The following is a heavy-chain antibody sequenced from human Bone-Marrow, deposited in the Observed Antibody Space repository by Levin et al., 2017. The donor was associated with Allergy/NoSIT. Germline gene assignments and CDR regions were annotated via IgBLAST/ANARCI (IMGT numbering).Heavy chain of an antibody. CDR3: AKDRSRIAVAGTVPYFDY. Sequence: GGSLRLSCAASGFTFSSYAMSWVRQAPGKGLEWVSAISGSGGSTYYADSVKGRFTISRDNSKNTLYLQMNSLRAEDTAVYYCAKDRSRIAVAGTVPYFDYWGQGTLVTVSS. D-gene: IGHD6-19*01. CDR1: GFTFSSYA. J-gene: IGHJ4*02. CDR2: ISGSGGST. V-gene: IGHV3-23*01.